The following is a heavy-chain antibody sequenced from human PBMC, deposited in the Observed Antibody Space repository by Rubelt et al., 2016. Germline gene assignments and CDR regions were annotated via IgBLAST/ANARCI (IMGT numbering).Heavy chain of an antibody. J-gene: IGHJ4*02. Sequence: QVQLQQWGAGLLKPSETLSLTCAVYGGSFSGYYWSWIRQPPGKGLEWIGEINHSGSTNYNPSLKSRVTISVDTARNQFSLKLSSVTAADTAVYYCASRYSGSVDYWGQGTLVTVSS. CDR2: INHSGST. V-gene: IGHV4-34*01. CDR3: ASRYSGSVDY. D-gene: IGHD1-26*01. CDR1: GGSFSGYY.